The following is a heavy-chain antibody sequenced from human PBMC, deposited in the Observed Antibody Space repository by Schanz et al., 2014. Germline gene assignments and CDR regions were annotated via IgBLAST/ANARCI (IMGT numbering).Heavy chain of an antibody. CDR1: GYAFSDYG. J-gene: IGHJ4*02. Sequence: QVQLEQSGAEVKKPGASVKVSCKTSGYAFSDYGITWVRQAPGQGLQWMGWISPYNGNTNYAPKVQGRVTVTTDTSTSTVYMELSGLRSEDTAVYYCAGAFDSSGYYFDYWGQGTLVTVSS. D-gene: IGHD3-22*01. CDR2: ISPYNGNT. CDR3: AGAFDSSGYYFDY. V-gene: IGHV1-18*01.